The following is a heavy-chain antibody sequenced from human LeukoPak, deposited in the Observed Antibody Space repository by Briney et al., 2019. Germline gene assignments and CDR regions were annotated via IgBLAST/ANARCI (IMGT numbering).Heavy chain of an antibody. CDR2: IYPGDSDT. D-gene: IGHD6-13*01. CDR1: GYSFTTYW. J-gene: IGHJ5*02. V-gene: IGHV5-51*01. CDR3: ARQGKIYAAAGTGNWFDP. Sequence: GESLQISCKGSGYSFTTYWIGWVRPMPGKGLEWMGIIYPGDSDTRYSPSFQGQVTISADKSISTAYLQWSSLKASDTAMYYCARQGKIYAAAGTGNWFDPWGQGTLVTVSS.